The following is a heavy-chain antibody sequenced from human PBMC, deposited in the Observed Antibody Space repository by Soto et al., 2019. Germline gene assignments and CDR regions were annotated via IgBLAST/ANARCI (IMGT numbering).Heavy chain of an antibody. CDR2: IWYDGINK. D-gene: IGHD3-10*01. CDR3: ARDPYYYGSGSYYFDY. Sequence: QVQLVESGGGVVQPGRSLRLSCAASGFTFSSNGMHWVRQAPGKGLEWVAFIWYDGINKYYADSVKGRFTISRDNSKNTLYLQMNGLRAEDTAVYYCARDPYYYGSGSYYFDYWGQGTLVTVSS. V-gene: IGHV3-33*01. J-gene: IGHJ4*02. CDR1: GFTFSSNG.